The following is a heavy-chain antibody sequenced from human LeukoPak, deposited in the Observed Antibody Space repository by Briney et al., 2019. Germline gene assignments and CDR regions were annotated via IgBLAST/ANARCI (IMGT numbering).Heavy chain of an antibody. D-gene: IGHD4-17*01. V-gene: IGHV3-30*02. CDR3: GRGPETTGYYYYMDV. CDR2: IQSDGSDK. CDR1: GFTFSSYG. J-gene: IGHJ6*03. Sequence: GGSLRLSCAASGFTFSSYGMHWLRQAPGKELEWVTFIQSDGSDKYYADSVRGRFTISRDNSENTLYLQMNSLRIEDTAVYYCGRGPETTGYYYYMDVWGKGTTVTVSS.